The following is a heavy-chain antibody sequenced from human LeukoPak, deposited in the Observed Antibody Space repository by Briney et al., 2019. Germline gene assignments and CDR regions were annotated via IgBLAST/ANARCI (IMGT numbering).Heavy chain of an antibody. Sequence: SETLSLTCTVSGGSISSSSYYWGWIRQPPGKGLEWIGSIYYSGSTYYNPSLKSRVTISADTSKNQFSLQLYSVTAADTAVYYCARVLGSGNYYKALDSWGQGTLVTVSS. CDR2: IYYSGST. V-gene: IGHV4-39*07. CDR1: GGSISSSSYY. D-gene: IGHD3-10*01. CDR3: ARVLGSGNYYKALDS. J-gene: IGHJ4*02.